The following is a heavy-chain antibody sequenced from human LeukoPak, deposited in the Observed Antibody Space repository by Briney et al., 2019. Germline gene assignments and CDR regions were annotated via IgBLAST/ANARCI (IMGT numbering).Heavy chain of an antibody. CDR1: GFTFSSYE. Sequence: GGSLRLSCAASGFTFSSYEMNWVRQAPGKGLEWVSYISSSGTTVYYADSVKGRFTISRDNAKNSLYLQVNSLRAEDTAVYYCARHGYYYDSSGYYRGAFDIWGQGTMVTVSS. J-gene: IGHJ3*02. D-gene: IGHD3-22*01. CDR2: ISSSGTTV. V-gene: IGHV3-48*03. CDR3: ARHGYYYDSSGYYRGAFDI.